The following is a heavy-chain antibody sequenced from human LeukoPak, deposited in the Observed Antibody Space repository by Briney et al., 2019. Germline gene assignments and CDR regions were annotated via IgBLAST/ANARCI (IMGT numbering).Heavy chain of an antibody. CDR1: GGSISSGDYY. CDR3: ASLPVAVYNWNYFSDY. D-gene: IGHD1-7*01. J-gene: IGHJ4*02. CDR2: IYYSGCT. Sequence: SQTLSLTCTVSGGSISSGDYYWSWIRQPPGKRLERIGNIYYSGCTNYNPSLKSRATIPVDTSKHQFSLKLSSVTAADTAVYYCASLPVAVYNWNYFSDYWGQGTLVTVSS. V-gene: IGHV4-30-4*01.